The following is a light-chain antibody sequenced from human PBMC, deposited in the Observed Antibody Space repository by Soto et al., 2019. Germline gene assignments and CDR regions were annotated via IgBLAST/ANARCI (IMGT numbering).Light chain of an antibody. CDR1: QSISTW. V-gene: IGKV1-5*01. J-gene: IGKJ2*01. Sequence: DIPMTQSPSTMSASVGDRVTITCRASQSISTWLAWYQQKPGKAPKLLIYDASCLESGVPSRFSGSGSGTDFTLTVTSLQPDDFATYYCQQYGNYYTFGQGTKLEIK. CDR2: DAS. CDR3: QQYGNYYT.